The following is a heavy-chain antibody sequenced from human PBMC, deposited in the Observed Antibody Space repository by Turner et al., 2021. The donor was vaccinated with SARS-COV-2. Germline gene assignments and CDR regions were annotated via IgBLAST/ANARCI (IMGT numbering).Heavy chain of an antibody. Sequence: HVQLQASGSGLVKPSETLFLTCTVSGGSISSYYWSWIRQPPGKGLEWIGYIHSSGSTTYNPALESRVTISVDTTTNQFSLKLSCVTAADTAVYYCARHGFSGWDGGGMDVWGQGTMVTVSS. J-gene: IGHJ6*02. CDR2: IHSSGST. D-gene: IGHD6-19*01. CDR3: ARHGFSGWDGGGMDV. V-gene: IGHV4-59*08. CDR1: GGSISSYY.